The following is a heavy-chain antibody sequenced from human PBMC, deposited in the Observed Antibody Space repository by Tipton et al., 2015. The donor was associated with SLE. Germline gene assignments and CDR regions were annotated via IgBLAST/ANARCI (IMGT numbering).Heavy chain of an antibody. CDR2: INHSGST. J-gene: IGHJ3*02. CDR1: GGSFSAYY. D-gene: IGHD3-22*01. Sequence: TLSLTCAVYGGSFSAYYWSWIRQPPGKGLEWLGDINHSGSTNYNPSLKSRLTISVDTSMNRFSLKLSSVTAADTAVYYCARGSLYYYDSSGYYFDAFDIWGQGTMVTVS. V-gene: IGHV4-34*01. CDR3: ARGSLYYYDSSGYYFDAFDI.